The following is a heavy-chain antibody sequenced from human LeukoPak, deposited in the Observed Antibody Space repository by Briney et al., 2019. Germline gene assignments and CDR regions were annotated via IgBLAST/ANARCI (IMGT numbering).Heavy chain of an antibody. Sequence: GGSLRLSCAASGFTFSSYSMNWVRQAPGKGLVWVSRINTDGSSTSYADSVKGRFTISRDNAKNTLYLQMNSLRAEDTAVYYCGGSGSDFDYWGQGTLVTVSS. CDR3: GGSGSDFDY. V-gene: IGHV3-74*01. CDR2: INTDGSST. D-gene: IGHD1-26*01. J-gene: IGHJ4*02. CDR1: GFTFSSYS.